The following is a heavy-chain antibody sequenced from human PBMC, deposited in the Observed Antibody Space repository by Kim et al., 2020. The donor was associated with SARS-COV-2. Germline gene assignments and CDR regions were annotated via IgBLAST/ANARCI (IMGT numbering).Heavy chain of an antibody. V-gene: IGHV3-30*18. CDR1: GFTFSSYG. D-gene: IGHD6-13*01. Sequence: GGSLRLSCAASGFTFSSYGMHWVRQAPGKGLEWVAVISYDGSNKYYADSVKGRFTISRDNSKNTLYLQMNSLRAEDTAVYYCAKDGAPPVAAAGSNWFDPWGQGTLVTVSS. J-gene: IGHJ5*02. CDR3: AKDGAPPVAAAGSNWFDP. CDR2: ISYDGSNK.